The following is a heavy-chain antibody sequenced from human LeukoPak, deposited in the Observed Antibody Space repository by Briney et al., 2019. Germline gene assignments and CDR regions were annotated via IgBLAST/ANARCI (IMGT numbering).Heavy chain of an antibody. Sequence: GGSLRLSCAASGFTFSSYAMSWVRQAPGKGLEWVSAISGSGGSTYYADSVKGRFTISRDNSKNTLYLQMNSLRAEDTAVYYCAKDLRYYYDSSDAAFDIWGQGTMVTVSS. J-gene: IGHJ3*02. V-gene: IGHV3-23*01. CDR1: GFTFSSYA. CDR2: ISGSGGST. D-gene: IGHD3-22*01. CDR3: AKDLRYYYDSSDAAFDI.